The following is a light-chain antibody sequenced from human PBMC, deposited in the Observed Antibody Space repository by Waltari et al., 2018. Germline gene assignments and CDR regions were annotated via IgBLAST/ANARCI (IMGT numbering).Light chain of an antibody. J-gene: IGLJ1*01. V-gene: IGLV2-18*02. Sequence: QSALTQPPSVSGSPGQSVTISCTGTSSDVGSYTGSPWYQQPPDTAPKLIIYEVSDRPSGVPDRFSGSKSANTAFLTISGLQAEDEADYFCSSYTSSSTWVFGTGTKVTVL. CDR3: SSYTSSSTWV. CDR2: EVS. CDR1: SSDVGSYTG.